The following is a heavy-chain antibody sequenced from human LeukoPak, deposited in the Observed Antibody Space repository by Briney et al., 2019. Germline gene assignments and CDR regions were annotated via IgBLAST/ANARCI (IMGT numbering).Heavy chain of an antibody. CDR1: GGSISSSSYY. J-gene: IGHJ4*02. CDR3: ARLARGLIDY. D-gene: IGHD5-12*01. V-gene: IGHV4-39*01. CDR2: IYYSGRT. Sequence: SETLSLSCTVSGGSISSSSYYWGWIRQPPGKGLEWIGSIYYSGRTNYNPSLKSRVTISVDTSKNQFSLKLSSVTAADTAVYYCARLARGLIDYWGQGTLVTVSS.